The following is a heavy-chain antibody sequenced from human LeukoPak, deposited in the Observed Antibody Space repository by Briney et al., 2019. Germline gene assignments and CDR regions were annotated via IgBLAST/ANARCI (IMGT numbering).Heavy chain of an antibody. CDR1: GYTFTGYY. CDR2: INPNSGGT. V-gene: IGHV1-2*02. J-gene: IGHJ3*02. Sequence: ASVKVSCKASGYTFTGYYMHWVRQAPGQGLEWMRWINPNSGGTNYAQKFQGRVTMTRDTSISTAYMELSRLRSDDTAVYYCARDKLYYYDSSGQLDAFDIWGQGTMVTVSS. CDR3: ARDKLYYYDSSGQLDAFDI. D-gene: IGHD3-22*01.